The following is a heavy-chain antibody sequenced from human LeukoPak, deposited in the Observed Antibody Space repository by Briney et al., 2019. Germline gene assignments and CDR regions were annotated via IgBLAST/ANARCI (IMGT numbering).Heavy chain of an antibody. D-gene: IGHD3-3*01. J-gene: IGHJ4*02. CDR1: GYTFTSYD. Sequence: ASVKVSCKASGYTFTSYDINWVRQATGQGLEWMGWMNPNSGNTGYAQNFQGRVTITADESTSTAFMELSSLRSEDTAVYYCARWAGNAHTDFWSGPFDYWGQGTLVTVSS. CDR3: ARWAGNAHTDFWSGPFDY. CDR2: MNPNSGNT. V-gene: IGHV1-8*03.